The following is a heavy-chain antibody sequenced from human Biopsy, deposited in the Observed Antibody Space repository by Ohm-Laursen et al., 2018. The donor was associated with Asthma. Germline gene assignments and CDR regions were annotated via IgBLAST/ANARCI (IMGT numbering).Heavy chain of an antibody. CDR1: GFTFSNYG. CDR3: ARQSGQDYGDSSGFDI. J-gene: IGHJ3*02. Sequence: SLRLSCAASGFTFSNYGMHWVRQAPGKGLEWVAVISYDGSNKYYEDSVKGRFTISRDNSRNRLYLQINRLTVEDSAVYFCARQSGQDYGDSSGFDIWGQGTKVAVSS. CDR2: ISYDGSNK. V-gene: IGHV3-30*03. D-gene: IGHD3-22*01.